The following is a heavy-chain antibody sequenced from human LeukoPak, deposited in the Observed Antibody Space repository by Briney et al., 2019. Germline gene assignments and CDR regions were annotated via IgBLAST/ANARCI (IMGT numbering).Heavy chain of an antibody. Sequence: ASVKVSCKASGYTFTGYYMHWVRQAPGQGLEWMGWINPNSGGTNYAQKFQGRLTITRDTSISTAYMERSRLRSDDTAVYYCARGAPGIAAEVRGGEETLVTVPS. CDR3: ARGAPGIAAEVR. CDR1: GYTFTGYY. J-gene: IGHJ4*02. D-gene: IGHD6-25*01. V-gene: IGHV1-2*02. CDR2: INPNSGGT.